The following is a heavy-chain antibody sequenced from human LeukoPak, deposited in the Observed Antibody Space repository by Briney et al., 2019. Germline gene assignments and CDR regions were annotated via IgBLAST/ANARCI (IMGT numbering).Heavy chain of an antibody. CDR3: ARDSAIFGVVYVY. J-gene: IGHJ4*02. CDR1: GFTFSSYS. CDR2: ITSSSNYI. V-gene: IGHV3-21*01. D-gene: IGHD3-3*01. Sequence: GGSLRLSCAASGFTFSSYSMNWVRQAPGKGLEWVSCITSSSNYIYYADSVKGRFTVSRDSAKNSLYLQMNSLRAEDTAVYYCARDSAIFGVVYVYWGQGTLVTVSS.